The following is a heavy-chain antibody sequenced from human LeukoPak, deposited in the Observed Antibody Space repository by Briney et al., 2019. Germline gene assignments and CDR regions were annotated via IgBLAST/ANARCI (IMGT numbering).Heavy chain of an antibody. CDR1: GFTVSSNY. CDR3: AKDTPTEGGLWFGELLGGMDV. J-gene: IGHJ6*02. Sequence: GGSLRLSCSASGFTVSSNYMSLVRQAPGKGLGGGSVIYSGGSTYYAVSGKGRFTIPRDNSKNTLYLKMNSLRAEDTAVYYCAKDTPTEGGLWFGELLGGMDVWGQGTTVTVSS. CDR2: IYSGGST. V-gene: IGHV3-66*01. D-gene: IGHD3-10*01.